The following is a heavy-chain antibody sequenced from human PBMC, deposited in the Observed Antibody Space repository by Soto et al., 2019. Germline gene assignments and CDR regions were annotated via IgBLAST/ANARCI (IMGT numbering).Heavy chain of an antibody. CDR3: ARGNSYDSRGYYLAFTFDY. CDR2: ISSSGSTI. CDR1: GFTFSSYE. J-gene: IGHJ4*02. D-gene: IGHD3-22*01. Sequence: GGSLRLSCAASGFTFSSYEMNWVRQAPGKGLEWVSYISSSGSTIYYADSVKGRFTISRDNAKNSLYLQMNSLRAEDTAVYYCARGNSYDSRGYYLAFTFDYWGQGTLVTVSS. V-gene: IGHV3-48*03.